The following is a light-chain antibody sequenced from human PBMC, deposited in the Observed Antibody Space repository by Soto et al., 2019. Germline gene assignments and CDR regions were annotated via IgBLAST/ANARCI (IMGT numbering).Light chain of an antibody. Sequence: QSVLTRPPSASGSPGQSVTISCTGTSSDVGGYNYVSWYQQHPGKVPKLMIYEVTKRPSGVPDRFSGSKSGNTASLTVSGLQAEDEADYYCSSYAGSNIVVFGGGTKVTVL. CDR3: SSYAGSNIVV. J-gene: IGLJ2*01. V-gene: IGLV2-8*01. CDR2: EVT. CDR1: SSDVGGYNY.